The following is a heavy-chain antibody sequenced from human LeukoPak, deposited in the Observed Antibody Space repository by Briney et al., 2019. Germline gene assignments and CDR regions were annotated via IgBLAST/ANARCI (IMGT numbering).Heavy chain of an antibody. CDR2: ISAYNGNT. D-gene: IGHD3-3*01. Sequence: ASVKVSCKASGYTFTSYGISRVRQAPGQGFEWMGWISAYNGNTNYAQKLQGRVTMTTDTSTSTAYMELRSLRSDDTAVYYCARDAITIFGVVTPFDPWGQGTLVTVSS. CDR1: GYTFTSYG. CDR3: ARDAITIFGVVTPFDP. J-gene: IGHJ5*02. V-gene: IGHV1-18*01.